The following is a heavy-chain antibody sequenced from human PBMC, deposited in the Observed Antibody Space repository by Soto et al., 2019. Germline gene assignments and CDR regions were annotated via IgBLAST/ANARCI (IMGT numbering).Heavy chain of an antibody. CDR3: ATQDVGGSSAYTFDP. CDR2: IYYSGRT. J-gene: IGHJ5*02. V-gene: IGHV4-39*01. CDR1: GGSITSSSYY. Sequence: QLHLRESGPGLVKPSETLSLTCTVSGGSITSSSYYWGWIRQPPGKGLEWIGMIYYSGRTYYNPSPKSRVTISVTTSKTQFSLKLSSVTAAATAVSYYATQDVGGSSAYTFDPWGQGTLVTVSS. D-gene: IGHD1-26*01.